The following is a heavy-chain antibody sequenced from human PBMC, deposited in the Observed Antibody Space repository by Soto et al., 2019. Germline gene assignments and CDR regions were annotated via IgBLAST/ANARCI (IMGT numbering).Heavy chain of an antibody. Sequence: GGRLRLSLAASGFSFISYTMRCARPTPAKGQELVSAISGSGGRTYYADSVKGRFTISRDNSKNTLYLQMNSLRAEDTTVYYCAKDAPYIVVVVAASPGWCDPWGQRSLVTVSS. CDR3: AKDAPYIVVVVAASPGWCDP. J-gene: IGHJ5*02. CDR1: GFSFISYT. V-gene: IGHV3-23*01. CDR2: ISGSGGRT. D-gene: IGHD2-15*01.